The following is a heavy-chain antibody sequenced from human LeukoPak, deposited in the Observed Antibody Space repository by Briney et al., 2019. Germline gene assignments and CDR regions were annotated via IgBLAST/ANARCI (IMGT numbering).Heavy chain of an antibody. V-gene: IGHV4-30-4*01. D-gene: IGHD1-26*01. Sequence: PSETLSLTCTVSGGSISSGDYYWSWIRQPPGTGLEWIGYIYYSGSTYYNPSLKSRVTISVDTSKNQFSLKLSSVTAADTAVYYCARDLATTFAFDIWGQGTMVTVSS. CDR3: ARDLATTFAFDI. CDR1: GGSISSGDYY. CDR2: IYYSGST. J-gene: IGHJ3*02.